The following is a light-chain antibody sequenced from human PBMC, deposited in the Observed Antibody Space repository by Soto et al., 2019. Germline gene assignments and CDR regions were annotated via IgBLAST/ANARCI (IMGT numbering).Light chain of an antibody. CDR2: WSS. Sequence: DIVMTQSPDSLAVSLGERASINCRSSQTVLYNSNNKNYLAWYQQKTGQPPRLLLYWSSTRESGVPDRFSGSGAGTDVTLTINHLQAEDVSVSSCQQFFGLPPTCGQGTKVEIK. J-gene: IGKJ1*01. CDR3: QQFFGLPPT. CDR1: QTVLYNSNNKNY. V-gene: IGKV4-1*01.